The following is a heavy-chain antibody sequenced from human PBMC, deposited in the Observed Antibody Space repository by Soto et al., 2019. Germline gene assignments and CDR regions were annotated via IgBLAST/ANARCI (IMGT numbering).Heavy chain of an antibody. J-gene: IGHJ3*02. V-gene: IGHV4-34*01. CDR3: ARGLVRRLTTVTTTGGRINAFDI. D-gene: IGHD4-17*01. Sequence: SETLSLTCAVYGGSFSGYYWSWIRQPPGKGLEWIGEINHSGSTNYNPSLKSRVTISVDTSKNQFSLKLSSVTAADTAVYYCARGLVRRLTTVTTTGGRINAFDIWGQGTMVTVSS. CDR1: GGSFSGYY. CDR2: INHSGST.